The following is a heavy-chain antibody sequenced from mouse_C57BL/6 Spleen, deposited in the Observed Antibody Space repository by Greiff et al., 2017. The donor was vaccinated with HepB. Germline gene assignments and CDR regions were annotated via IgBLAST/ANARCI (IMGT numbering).Heavy chain of an antibody. CDR2: INPNNGGT. V-gene: IGHV1-18*01. CDR3: ARRLGYDRSLAY. CDR1: GYTFTDYN. Sequence: EVQLQQSGPELVKPGASVKLPCKASGYTFTDYNLDWVKQSHGKSLEWIGDINPNNGGTIYNQKFKGKATLTVDKSSSTAYMELRSLTSEDTAVYYCARRLGYDRSLAYWGQGTLVTVSA. J-gene: IGHJ3*01. D-gene: IGHD2-12*01.